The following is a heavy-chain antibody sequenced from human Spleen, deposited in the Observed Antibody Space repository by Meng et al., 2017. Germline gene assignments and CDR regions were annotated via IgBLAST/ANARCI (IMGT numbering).Heavy chain of an antibody. D-gene: IGHD4-17*01. CDR2: IVVDSGNI. CDR3: AAPTVPYYYYSGMDV. Sequence: SVKVSCKASGFTFTSSAVQWVRQARGQRLEWIGWIVVDSGNINYAQKFQEGVTITRDMSTSTAYMELSSLRSEDTAVYYCAAPTVPYYYYSGMDVWGQGTAVTVSS. CDR1: GFTFTSSA. V-gene: IGHV1-58*01. J-gene: IGHJ6*02.